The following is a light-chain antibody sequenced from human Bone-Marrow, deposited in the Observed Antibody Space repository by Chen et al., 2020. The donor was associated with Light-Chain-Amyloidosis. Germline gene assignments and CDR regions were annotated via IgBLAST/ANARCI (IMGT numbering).Light chain of an antibody. CDR2: RDT. V-gene: IGLV3-25*03. J-gene: IGLJ2*01. Sequence: NELTQPPSVSVSPGQTARITCSGDDLPTKYAYWYQQKPGQAPVLVIHRDTERPSGISERCSGSSSGTTATLTISGVQAEAEADYHCQSADSSGTYEVIFGGGTKLTVL. CDR1: DLPTKY. CDR3: QSADSSGTYEVI.